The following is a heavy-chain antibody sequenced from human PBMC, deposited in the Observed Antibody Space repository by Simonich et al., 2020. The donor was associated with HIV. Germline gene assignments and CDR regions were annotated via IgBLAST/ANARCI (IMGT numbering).Heavy chain of an antibody. V-gene: IGHV1-2*02. CDR3: TRGPSHGAFDI. Sequence: QVQLVQSGAEVKKPGASVKVSCKASGYTFIDYYIHWVRQAPGQGPEGMGWINPNSGDTRNAQKFQGRVTMTRDTSISTTYMELSSLRSDDTAVYFCTRGPSHGAFDIWGQGTMVTVSS. CDR2: INPNSGDT. CDR1: GYTFIDYY. J-gene: IGHJ3*02.